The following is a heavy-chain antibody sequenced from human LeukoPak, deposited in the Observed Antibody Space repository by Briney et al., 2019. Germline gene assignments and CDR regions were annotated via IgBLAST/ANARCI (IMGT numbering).Heavy chain of an antibody. V-gene: IGHV1-18*01. Sequence: ASVKVSCKASGYTFTSYGISWVRQAPGQGLEWMGWISAYNGNTNYAQKLQGRVTMTSDTSTSTAYMELRSLRSDDTAVYYCARDNSFRNWFDPWGQGTLVTVSS. J-gene: IGHJ5*02. D-gene: IGHD4-23*01. CDR2: ISAYNGNT. CDR1: GYTFTSYG. CDR3: ARDNSFRNWFDP.